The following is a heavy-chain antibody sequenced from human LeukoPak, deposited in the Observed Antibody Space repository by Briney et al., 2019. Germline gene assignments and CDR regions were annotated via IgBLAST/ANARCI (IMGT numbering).Heavy chain of an antibody. CDR2: IYTSGST. J-gene: IGHJ6*03. D-gene: IGHD3-9*01. V-gene: IGHV4-4*07. CDR1: GGSISSYY. Sequence: SETLSLTCTVSGGSISSYYWSWIRQPAGKGLEWIGRIYTSGSTNYNPSLKSRVTISVDTSKNQFSLKLSSVTAADTAVYYCARESGPTYYDILTGDYYYMDVWGKGTTVTVSS. CDR3: ARESGPTYYDILTGDYYYMDV.